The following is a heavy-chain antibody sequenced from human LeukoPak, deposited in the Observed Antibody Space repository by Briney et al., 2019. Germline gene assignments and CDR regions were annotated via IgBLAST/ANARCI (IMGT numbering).Heavy chain of an antibody. Sequence: GGSLRLSCAASGFTFSSYAMHWVRQAPGKGLEWVAVISYDGSNKYYADSVKGRFTISRDNSKNTLSLQMNSLRAEDTAVYYCARGFMTKVTFDSWGQGTLVTVSS. CDR2: ISYDGSNK. D-gene: IGHD4-17*01. CDR3: ARGFMTKVTFDS. CDR1: GFTFSSYA. J-gene: IGHJ4*02. V-gene: IGHV3-30-3*01.